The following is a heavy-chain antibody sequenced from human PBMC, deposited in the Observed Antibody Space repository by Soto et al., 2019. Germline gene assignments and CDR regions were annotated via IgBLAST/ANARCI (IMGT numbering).Heavy chain of an antibody. V-gene: IGHV1-18*01. Sequence: GASVKVSCKASGYAFTSYGISWVRQAPGQGLEWMGWISAYNGNTNYAQKLQGRVTMTTDTSTSTAYMELRSLRSDDTAVYYCARDAGVYDFWSGYLPTGYAFDIWGQGTMVTVSS. J-gene: IGHJ3*02. CDR3: ARDAGVYDFWSGYLPTGYAFDI. CDR1: GYAFTSYG. CDR2: ISAYNGNT. D-gene: IGHD3-3*01.